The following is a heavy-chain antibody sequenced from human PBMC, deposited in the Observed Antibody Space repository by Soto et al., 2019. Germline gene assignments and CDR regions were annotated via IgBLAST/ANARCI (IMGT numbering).Heavy chain of an antibody. CDR3: ARDQTDHAFDY. V-gene: IGHV1-2*02. CDR2: IHPNSGGT. Sequence: QVQLVQSGAEVKKPGASVKVSCKASGYTFTGYYIHWVRQAPGQGLEWMGWIHPNSGGTNYAQKFHGRVTMTRDTSISTAYMEVSSLRSDDTAVYYCARDQTDHAFDYWGQGNLVTVSS. J-gene: IGHJ4*02. CDR1: GYTFTGYY.